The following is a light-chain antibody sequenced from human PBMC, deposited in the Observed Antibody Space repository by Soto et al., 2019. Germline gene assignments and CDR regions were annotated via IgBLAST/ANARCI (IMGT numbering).Light chain of an antibody. Sequence: QSALTQPPSVSGAPGQRVTISCTGSSSNIGAGYDVHWYQQLPGTAPKLLIYGNSNRPSGVPDRFSGSKSGTSASLAITGVQAEDEADYYCQSYDSSLSRLVFGGGTKVTVL. V-gene: IGLV1-40*01. CDR2: GNS. CDR1: SSNIGAGYD. J-gene: IGLJ2*01. CDR3: QSYDSSLSRLV.